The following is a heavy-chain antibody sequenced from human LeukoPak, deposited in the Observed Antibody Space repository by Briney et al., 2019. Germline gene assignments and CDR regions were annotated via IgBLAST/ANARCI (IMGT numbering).Heavy chain of an antibody. CDR1: GFTFSRYW. V-gene: IGHV3-7*03. D-gene: IGHD3-9*01. CDR2: IKQDGSEK. CDR3: GKSDWLYDAFDI. Sequence: GGSLRLSCAASGFTFSRYWMSWVRQAPGKGLEWVANIKQDGSEKYYVDSVKGRFTISRDNAKNSLYLQMNSLRAEDTAVYYCGKSDWLYDAFDIWGQGTMVTVSS. J-gene: IGHJ3*02.